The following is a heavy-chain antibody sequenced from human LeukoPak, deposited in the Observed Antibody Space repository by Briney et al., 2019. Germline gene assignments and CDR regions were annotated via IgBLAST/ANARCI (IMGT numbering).Heavy chain of an antibody. V-gene: IGHV3-23*01. J-gene: IGHJ6*03. D-gene: IGHD2-2*01. Sequence: PGGSLRLSCAASGFTFSSYAMSWVRQAPGKGLEWVSAISGSGGSTYYADSVKGRFTISRDNSKNTLYLQMNSLRAEDTAVYYCAKDHGCSSTSCFYYYYYMDVWGKGTTVTVSS. CDR3: AKDHGCSSTSCFYYYYYMDV. CDR1: GFTFSSYA. CDR2: ISGSGGST.